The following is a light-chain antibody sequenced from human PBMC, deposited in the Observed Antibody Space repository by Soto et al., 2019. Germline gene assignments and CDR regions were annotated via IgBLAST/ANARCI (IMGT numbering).Light chain of an antibody. CDR3: LQHKSYPIT. V-gene: IGKV1-17*03. CDR1: QGISNY. J-gene: IGKJ5*01. CDR2: DAS. Sequence: DIQMIQSPSAMSSFVGDRVTTTCRASQGISNYLAWFQQKPGKVPKRLIYDASSLQTGVPSRFSGSGSGTEFTLTISSLQPEDFATYYCLQHKSYPITFGQGTRLEIK.